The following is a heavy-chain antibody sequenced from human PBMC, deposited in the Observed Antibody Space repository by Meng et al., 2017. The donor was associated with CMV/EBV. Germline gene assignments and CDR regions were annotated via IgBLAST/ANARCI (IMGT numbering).Heavy chain of an antibody. D-gene: IGHD3-3*01. Sequence: GGSLRLSCAASGFTFDDYAMHWVRQAPGKGLEWVSLISWDGGSTYYADSVKGRFTISRDNSKNSLYLQMNSLRAEDTAVYYCARGLVTYYDFWIGNHKTNWFDPWGQGTLVTVSS. CDR3: ARGLVTYYDFWIGNHKTNWFDP. V-gene: IGHV3-43D*03. CDR1: GFTFDDYA. CDR2: ISWDGGST. J-gene: IGHJ5*02.